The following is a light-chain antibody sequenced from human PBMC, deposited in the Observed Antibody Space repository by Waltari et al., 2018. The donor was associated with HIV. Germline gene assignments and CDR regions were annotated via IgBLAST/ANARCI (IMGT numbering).Light chain of an antibody. J-gene: IGLJ3*02. Sequence: QSALTQPPSASGSPGQSVTISCTGTSSDIGGYSYVSWDQQHPGKAPKLMIYEVSKRPSGVPDRFSGSKSGNPASLTVSGLQAEDEADYYCSSFAGSNNLGVFGGGTKLTVL. CDR3: SSFAGSNNLGV. CDR1: SSDIGGYSY. V-gene: IGLV2-8*01. CDR2: EVS.